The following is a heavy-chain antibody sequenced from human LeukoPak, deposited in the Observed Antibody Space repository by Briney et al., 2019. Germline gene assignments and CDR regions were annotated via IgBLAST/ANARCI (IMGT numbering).Heavy chain of an antibody. CDR3: AASSGSGNYAYYFDY. J-gene: IGHJ4*02. Sequence: PGGSLRLSCAASGFTFSDYYMSWIRQAPGKGLEWVSYISSSGGTANYAGSVRGRFTISRDNTKNSLDLQMNSLRAEDTAVYYCAASSGSGNYAYYFDYWGQGTLVTVSS. V-gene: IGHV3-11*04. CDR1: GFTFSDYY. CDR2: ISSSGGTA. D-gene: IGHD3-22*01.